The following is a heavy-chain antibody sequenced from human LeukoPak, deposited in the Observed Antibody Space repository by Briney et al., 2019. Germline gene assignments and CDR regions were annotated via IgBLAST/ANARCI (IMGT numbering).Heavy chain of an antibody. CDR2: IYYSGTT. D-gene: IGHD3-10*01. J-gene: IGHJ4*02. Sequence: PSGTLSLTCTVSGGSISSSSHYWGWIRQPPGKGLEWIGSIYYSGTTYYNPSLKSRVTISVDTSTNQFSLKLSSVTAADTAMYYCARRVDYGSGSYYQIDYWGQGTLVTVSS. CDR1: GGSISSSSHY. V-gene: IGHV4-39*01. CDR3: ARRVDYGSGSYYQIDY.